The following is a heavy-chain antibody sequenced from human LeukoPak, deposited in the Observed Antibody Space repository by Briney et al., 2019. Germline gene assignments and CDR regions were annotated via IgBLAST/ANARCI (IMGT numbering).Heavy chain of an antibody. J-gene: IGHJ4*02. Sequence: KGGESLKISCKGSGYSFTSYWIGWVRQMPGKGLEWMGIIYPGDSDTRYSPSFQGQVTISANKSISTAYLQWSSLKASDTAMYYCARELKNYYDSSGYYGLGYWGQETLVTVSS. V-gene: IGHV5-51*01. CDR2: IYPGDSDT. D-gene: IGHD3-22*01. CDR1: GYSFTSYW. CDR3: ARELKNYYDSSGYYGLGY.